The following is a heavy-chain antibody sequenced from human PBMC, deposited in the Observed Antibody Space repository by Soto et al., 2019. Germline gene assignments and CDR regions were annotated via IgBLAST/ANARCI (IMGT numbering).Heavy chain of an antibody. Sequence: QVQLQELGPGLVKPSGTLSLTCAVSGVSISSHDWWTWVRQPPGKGLEWIGESHQSGNTNYNSSLESRVTISLDKSKNQFSLQLSSVTVADTAVYYCATRDTGRVYWGQGTLVTVSS. CDR3: ATRDTGRVY. D-gene: IGHD5-18*01. J-gene: IGHJ4*02. CDR1: GVSISSHDW. CDR2: SHQSGNT. V-gene: IGHV4-4*02.